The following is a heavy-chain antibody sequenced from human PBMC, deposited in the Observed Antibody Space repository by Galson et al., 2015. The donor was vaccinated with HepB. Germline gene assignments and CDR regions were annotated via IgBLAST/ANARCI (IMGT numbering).Heavy chain of an antibody. CDR2: IIPIFGTA. Sequence: SVKVSCKASGGTFSSYAISWVRQAPGQGLEWMGGIIPIFGTANYAQKFQGRVTITADESTSTAYMELSSLRSEDTAVYYCASNYYGSGSYYSRDLLYYYYGMDVWGQGTTVTVSS. D-gene: IGHD3-10*01. V-gene: IGHV1-69*13. J-gene: IGHJ6*02. CDR3: ASNYYGSGSYYSRDLLYYYYGMDV. CDR1: GGTFSSYA.